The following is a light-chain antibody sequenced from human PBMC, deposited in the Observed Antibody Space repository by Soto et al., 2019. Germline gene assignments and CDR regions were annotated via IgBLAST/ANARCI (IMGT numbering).Light chain of an antibody. Sequence: PGERATLSCRASQSVSFYLAWYQQKPGQAPRVLIYDASNRATGIPARFSGSGSGTDFTLTISSLEPEDFAVYYCQQRRDWPLTFGGGTKVEIK. CDR2: DAS. CDR1: QSVSFY. J-gene: IGKJ4*01. CDR3: QQRRDWPLT. V-gene: IGKV3-11*01.